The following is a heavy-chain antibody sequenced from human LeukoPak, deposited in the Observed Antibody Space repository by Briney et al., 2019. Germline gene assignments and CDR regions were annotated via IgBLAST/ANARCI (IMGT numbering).Heavy chain of an antibody. CDR2: MNPNSGNT. CDR1: GYTFTSYD. J-gene: IGHJ5*02. Sequence: ASVKVSCKASGYTFTSYDINWVRQATGQGLEWMGWMNPNSGNTGYAQKFQGRVTMTRNTSISTAYMELSSLRSEDTAVYYCARRLPAKIKTWLWFDPWGQGTLVTVSS. V-gene: IGHV1-8*01. D-gene: IGHD5-12*01. CDR3: ARRLPAKIKTWLWFDP.